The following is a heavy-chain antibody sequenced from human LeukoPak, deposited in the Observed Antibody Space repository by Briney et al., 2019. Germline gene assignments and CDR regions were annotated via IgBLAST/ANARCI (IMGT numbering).Heavy chain of an antibody. J-gene: IGHJ4*02. Sequence: PGGSLRLSCAASGFTFSSYAMSWVRQAPGKGLEWVANIERDGSDTNYVGSVKGRFTISRDDAKNSLYLQMNSLRAEDTAVYYCARGLGLRVPWGTSVDYWGQGTLVTVSS. V-gene: IGHV3-7*01. CDR3: ARGLGLRVPWGTSVDY. D-gene: IGHD3-16*01. CDR1: GFTFSSYA. CDR2: IERDGSDT.